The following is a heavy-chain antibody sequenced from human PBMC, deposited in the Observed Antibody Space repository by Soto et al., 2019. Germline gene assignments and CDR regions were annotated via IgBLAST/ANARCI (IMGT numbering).Heavy chain of an antibody. CDR2: ISAYNGNT. V-gene: IGHV1-18*04. D-gene: IGHD3-3*01. CDR1: GYTFTSYG. CDR3: ARDIGRDFWSGYYFSRYYYGMDV. J-gene: IGHJ6*02. Sequence: GASVKVSCKASGYTFTSYGISWVRQAPGQGLEWMGWISAYNGNTNYAQKLQGRVTMTTDTSTGTAYMELRSLRSDDTAVYYCARDIGRDFWSGYYFSRYYYGMDVWGQGTTVTVSS.